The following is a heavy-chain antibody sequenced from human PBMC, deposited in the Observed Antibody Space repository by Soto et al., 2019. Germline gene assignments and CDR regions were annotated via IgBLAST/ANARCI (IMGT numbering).Heavy chain of an antibody. D-gene: IGHD3-3*01. CDR3: VRDQGITTFGVYSMYYYGMDV. V-gene: IGHV1-18*01. CDR1: GYTFTSSG. J-gene: IGHJ6*02. CDR2: ISTDNGNT. Sequence: QVQLVQSGAEVKKPGASVTVSCKASGYTFTSSGISWVRQAPGQGLEWMGWISTDNGNTKYAQHLQGRVSMTTDTSRSTAYMDLRSLRSEDTAVYYCVRDQGITTFGVYSMYYYGMDVWGQGTTVTVSS.